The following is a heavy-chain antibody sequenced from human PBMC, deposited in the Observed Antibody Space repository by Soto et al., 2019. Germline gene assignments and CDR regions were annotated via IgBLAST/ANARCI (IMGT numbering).Heavy chain of an antibody. CDR1: GGSFSGYY. CDR3: AREGYSSSSLDY. J-gene: IGHJ4*02. D-gene: IGHD6-6*01. V-gene: IGHV4-34*01. CDR2: INHSGST. Sequence: SETLSLTCAVYGGSFSGYYWSWIRQPPGKGLEWIGEINHSGSTNYNPSLKSRVTISVDTSKNQFSLKLSSVTAADTAVYYCAREGYSSSSLDYWGQGTLVTVSS.